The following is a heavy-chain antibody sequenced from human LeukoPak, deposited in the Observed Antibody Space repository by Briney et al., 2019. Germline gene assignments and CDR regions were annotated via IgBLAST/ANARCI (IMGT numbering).Heavy chain of an antibody. J-gene: IGHJ5*02. CDR1: GFTFSDYY. V-gene: IGHV3-11*01. CDR2: ISSSGSTI. D-gene: IGHD3-9*01. Sequence: GGSLRLSCAASGFTFSDYYMSWIRQAPGKGREWVSYISSSGSTIYYAASVKGRFTISRDNAQNSLYLQMNSLRAEDTAVYYCARAVDLANWFDPWGQGTLVTVSS. CDR3: ARAVDLANWFDP.